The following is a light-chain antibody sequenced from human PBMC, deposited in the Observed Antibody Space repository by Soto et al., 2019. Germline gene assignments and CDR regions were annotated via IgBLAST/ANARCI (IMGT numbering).Light chain of an antibody. J-gene: IGKJ4*01. CDR3: QKYNSSPLT. CDR1: QGIGVY. CDR2: AAS. Sequence: DIQMTQSPSSLSASFGDRVTITCRASQGIGVYLAWFQQKPGNAPKLLIYAASTLQSGYPSRFSGSGSGTDFTLTISGLQPEDVATYYCQKYNSSPLTFGGGTKVEIK. V-gene: IGKV1-27*01.